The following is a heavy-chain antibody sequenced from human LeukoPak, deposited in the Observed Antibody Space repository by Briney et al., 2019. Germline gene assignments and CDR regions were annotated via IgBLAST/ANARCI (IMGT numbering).Heavy chain of an antibody. J-gene: IGHJ3*02. CDR3: TRSGRGGAFDI. Sequence: GGSLRLSCAASGFTFSSYWMSWVRQAPGKGLEWVANIKQDGSEKYYVDSVKGRFTISGDNAKNTLYLQMNSLRVDDTAVYYCTRSGRGGAFDIWGQGTMVTVSS. D-gene: IGHD1-26*01. CDR2: IKQDGSEK. CDR1: GFTFSSYW. V-gene: IGHV3-7*01.